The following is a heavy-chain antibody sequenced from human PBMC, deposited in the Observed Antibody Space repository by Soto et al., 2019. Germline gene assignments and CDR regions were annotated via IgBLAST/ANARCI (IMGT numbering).Heavy chain of an antibody. D-gene: IGHD6-19*01. J-gene: IGHJ6*02. V-gene: IGHV4-59*01. Sequence: PSETLSLTCTVSGGSISSYYWSWIRQPPGKGLEWIGYIYYSGSTNYNPSLKSRVTISVDTSKNQFSLKLSSVTAADTAVYYCASYSGYSSGPYYYYYGMDVWGQGTTVTVSS. CDR3: ASYSGYSSGPYYYYYGMDV. CDR2: IYYSGST. CDR1: GGSISSYY.